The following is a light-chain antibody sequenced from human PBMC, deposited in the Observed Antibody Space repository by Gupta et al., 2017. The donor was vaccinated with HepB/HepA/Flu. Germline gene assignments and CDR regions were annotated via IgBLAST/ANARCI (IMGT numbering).Light chain of an antibody. CDR2: AAS. V-gene: IGKV1-39*01. CDR3: QQSYSTPTT. CDR1: QSISSY. Sequence: IQMTQSPSSLSASVGDRVTITCRASQSISSYLNWYQQKPGKAPKLLIYAASRLQSGVPSRFSGSGSGTDFTLTISSLQPEDFATYYCQQSYSTPTTFGEGTKLEIK. J-gene: IGKJ4*01.